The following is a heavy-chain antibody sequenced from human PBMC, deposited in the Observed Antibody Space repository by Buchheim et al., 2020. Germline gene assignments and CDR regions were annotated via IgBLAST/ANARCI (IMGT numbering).Heavy chain of an antibody. V-gene: IGHV3-33*08. D-gene: IGHD4-11*01. Sequence: VQLLESGGGLVQPGGSLRLSCAASGFTFSSYAMSWVRQAPGKGLEWVAVIWYDGSNKYYADSVKGRFTISRDNSKNTLYLQMNSLRAEDTAVYYCAREGSPYSNYYYYGMDVWGQGTT. CDR1: GFTFSSYA. J-gene: IGHJ6*02. CDR3: AREGSPYSNYYYYGMDV. CDR2: IWYDGSNK.